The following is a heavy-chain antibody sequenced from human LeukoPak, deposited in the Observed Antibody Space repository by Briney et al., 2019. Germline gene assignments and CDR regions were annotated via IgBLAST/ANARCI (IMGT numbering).Heavy chain of an antibody. D-gene: IGHD4-17*01. J-gene: IGHJ4*02. CDR1: GFTFDDYA. Sequence: GGSLRLSCAASGFTFDDYAMHWVRQAPGKGLEWVSGISWNSGSIGYADSVKGRFTISRDNSKNTLYLQMNSLRAEDTAVYYCAKGDNGDYVGEFDYWGQGTLVTVSS. V-gene: IGHV3-9*01. CDR2: ISWNSGSI. CDR3: AKGDNGDYVGEFDY.